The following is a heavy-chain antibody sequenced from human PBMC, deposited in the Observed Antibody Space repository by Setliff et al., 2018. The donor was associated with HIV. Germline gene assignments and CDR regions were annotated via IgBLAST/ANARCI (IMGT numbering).Heavy chain of an antibody. CDR3: ARDRYARASYYYDSSGYYAFDP. CDR1: GGTFSSYA. J-gene: IGHJ5*02. Sequence: SVKVSCKASGGTFSSYAISWVRQAPGQGLEWMGGIIPILGIANYAQKFQGRVTITADESTSTAYMELSSLRSEDTAVYYCARDRYARASYYYDSSGYYAFDPWGQGTLVTVSS. V-gene: IGHV1-69*10. D-gene: IGHD3-22*01. CDR2: IIPILGIA.